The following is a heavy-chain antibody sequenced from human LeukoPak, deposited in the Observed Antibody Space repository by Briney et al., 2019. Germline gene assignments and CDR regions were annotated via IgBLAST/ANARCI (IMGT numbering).Heavy chain of an antibody. CDR3: AEGGRERWLQLMAGNY. CDR1: GFTFSSYA. J-gene: IGHJ4*02. D-gene: IGHD5-24*01. V-gene: IGHV3-30-3*02. Sequence: GGSLRLSCAASGFTFSSYAMHWVRQAPGKGLEWVAVISYDGSNKYYADSVKGRFTISRDNSKNTLYLQMNSLRAEDTAVYYCAEGGRERWLQLMAGNYWGQGTLVTVSS. CDR2: ISYDGSNK.